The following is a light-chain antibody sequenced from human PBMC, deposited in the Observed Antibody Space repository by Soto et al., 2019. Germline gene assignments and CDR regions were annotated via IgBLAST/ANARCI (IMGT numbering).Light chain of an antibody. CDR2: GTS. J-gene: IGKJ1*01. Sequence: EIVLTQSPGTLSLSPGERATLSCRASQSVGSSYLAWYQQKPGQAPRVLIYGTSNRATGIPDRFSGSGSGTDFTLTISRLEPEDFAVYYCQQYTTSSWTFGQGTKVDI. V-gene: IGKV3-20*01. CDR3: QQYTTSSWT. CDR1: QSVGSSY.